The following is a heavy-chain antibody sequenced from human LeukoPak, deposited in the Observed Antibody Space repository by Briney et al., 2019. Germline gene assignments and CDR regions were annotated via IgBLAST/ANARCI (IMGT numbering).Heavy chain of an antibody. CDR2: ISSSGSTI. J-gene: IGHJ4*02. CDR3: ASRIHRPGEDYYGSGSYLDY. D-gene: IGHD3-10*01. V-gene: IGHV3-11*04. Sequence: GGSLRLSCAASGFTFSDYYMSWIRQAPGKGLEWVSYISSSGSTIYYADSVKGRFTISRDNAKNSLYLQMNSLRAEDTAVYYCASRIHRPGEDYYGSGSYLDYWGQGTLVTVSS. CDR1: GFTFSDYY.